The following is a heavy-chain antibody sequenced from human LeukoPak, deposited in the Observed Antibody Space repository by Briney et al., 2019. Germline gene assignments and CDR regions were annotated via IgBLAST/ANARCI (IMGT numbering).Heavy chain of an antibody. Sequence: ASVKVSCKASGYTFTGYYMHWVRQAPGQGPEWMGWINPNSGGTNYAQKFQGRVTMTRDTSISTAYMELSRLRSDDTAVYYCAIGITMVRGVIDYWGQGTLVTVSS. CDR1: GYTFTGYY. J-gene: IGHJ4*02. CDR3: AIGITMVRGVIDY. D-gene: IGHD3-10*01. V-gene: IGHV1-2*02. CDR2: INPNSGGT.